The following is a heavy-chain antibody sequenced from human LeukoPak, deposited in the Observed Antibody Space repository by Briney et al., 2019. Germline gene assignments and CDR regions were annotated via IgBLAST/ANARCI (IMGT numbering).Heavy chain of an antibody. CDR2: ISSSSSYI. J-gene: IGHJ6*02. CDR3: ARDRATTDYYYGMDV. CDR1: GFTFSSYS. D-gene: IGHD4-17*01. Sequence: PGGSLRLSCAASGFTFSSYSMIWVRQAPGKGLEWVSSISSSSSYIYYADSVKGRFTISRDNAKNSLYLQMNSLRAEDTAVYYCARDRATTDYYYGMDVWGQGTTVTVSS. V-gene: IGHV3-21*01.